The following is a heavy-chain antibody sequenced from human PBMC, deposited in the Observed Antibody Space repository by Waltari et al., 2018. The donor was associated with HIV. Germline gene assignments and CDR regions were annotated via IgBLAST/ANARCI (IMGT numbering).Heavy chain of an antibody. Sequence: QLQLQESGPALVKPSDTLPLTCPVSTGSITQSYYWGWVRQSPGTGLEWIGTVYSNGVTHCTPSLESRVTMSVDTSKNQFSLTLTSVTAADTALYFCATLRTVTGTIDDWGQGILVTVSS. D-gene: IGHD4-17*01. J-gene: IGHJ4*02. CDR3: ATLRTVTGTIDD. V-gene: IGHV4-39*01. CDR2: VYSNGVT. CDR1: TGSITQSYY.